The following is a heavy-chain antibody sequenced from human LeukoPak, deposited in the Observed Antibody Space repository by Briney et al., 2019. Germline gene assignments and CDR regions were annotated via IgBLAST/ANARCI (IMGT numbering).Heavy chain of an antibody. J-gene: IGHJ4*02. D-gene: IGHD3-22*01. Sequence: PGGSLRLSCAASRFTFSDYYMSWIRQAPGKGLEWVSYISSSGSTIYYADSVKGRFTISRDNAKNSLYLQMNSLRAEDTAVYYCARDSERRRKLSGYPDYWGQGTLVTVSS. CDR3: ARDSERRRKLSGYPDY. V-gene: IGHV3-11*01. CDR2: ISSSGSTI. CDR1: RFTFSDYY.